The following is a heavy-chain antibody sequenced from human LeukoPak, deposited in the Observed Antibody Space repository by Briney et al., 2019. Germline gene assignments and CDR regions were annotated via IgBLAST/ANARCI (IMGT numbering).Heavy chain of an antibody. V-gene: IGHV3-20*04. Sequence: GGSLRLSCAASGFTFDDYGMSWVRQAPGKGLEWVSGINWNGGSTGYADSVKGRFTISRDNAKNSLYLQMNSLRAEDTALCYCAQMGYCSSTSCYTGFDYWGQGTLVTVSS. CDR3: AQMGYCSSTSCYTGFDY. J-gene: IGHJ4*02. CDR1: GFTFDDYG. D-gene: IGHD2-2*02. CDR2: INWNGGST.